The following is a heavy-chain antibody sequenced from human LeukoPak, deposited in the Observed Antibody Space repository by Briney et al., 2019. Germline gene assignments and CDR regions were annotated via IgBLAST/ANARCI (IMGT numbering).Heavy chain of an antibody. J-gene: IGHJ4*02. Sequence: GGSLRLSCTASGFSFSGHWMHWARRLPGKGLAWVSRISPTGSTTSYADSVKGRFTVSRDNAKNTLYLQANNLRAEDTAVYYCARGPNSNWSGLDFWGQGTLLTVSS. D-gene: IGHD6-6*01. CDR1: GFSFSGHW. V-gene: IGHV3-74*01. CDR3: ARGPNSNWSGLDF. CDR2: ISPTGSTT.